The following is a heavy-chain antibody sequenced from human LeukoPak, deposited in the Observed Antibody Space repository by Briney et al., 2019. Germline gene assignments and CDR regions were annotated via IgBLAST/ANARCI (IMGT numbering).Heavy chain of an antibody. J-gene: IGHJ4*02. Sequence: SETLSLTCSVSGGSISSYYWSWIRQPPGKGLEWIGEINHSGSTNYNPSLKSRVTISVDTSKNQFSLKLSSVTAADTAVYYCARGPRGGDYGDYVELYYFDYWGQGTLVTVSS. CDR2: INHSGST. V-gene: IGHV4-34*01. CDR3: ARGPRGGDYGDYVELYYFDY. CDR1: GGSISSYY. D-gene: IGHD4-17*01.